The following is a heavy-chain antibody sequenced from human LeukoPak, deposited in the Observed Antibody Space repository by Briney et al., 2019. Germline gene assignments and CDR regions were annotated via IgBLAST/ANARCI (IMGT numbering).Heavy chain of an antibody. D-gene: IGHD5-18*01. J-gene: IGHJ4*02. V-gene: IGHV3-21*01. CDR1: GFTFSSYA. Sequence: PGGSLRLSCAASGFTFSSYAMSWVRQAPGKGLEWVSSISSSSSYIYYADSVKGRFTISRDNAKNSLYLQMNSLRAEDTAVYYCARDGYSYGTAHDYWGQGTLVTVSS. CDR3: ARDGYSYGTAHDY. CDR2: ISSSSSYI.